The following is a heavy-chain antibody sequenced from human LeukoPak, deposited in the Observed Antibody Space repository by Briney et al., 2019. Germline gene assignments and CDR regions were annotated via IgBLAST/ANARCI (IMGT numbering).Heavy chain of an antibody. CDR3: ARVRQWLVWDAFDI. V-gene: IGHV3-64*01. J-gene: IGHJ3*02. D-gene: IGHD6-19*01. CDR1: GFTFSSYA. CDR2: ISSNGGST. Sequence: GGSLRLSCAASGFTFSSYAMHWVRQAPGKGLEYVSAISSNGGSTYYANSVKGRFTISRDNSKNTLYLQMGSLRAEDMAVYYCARVRQWLVWDAFDIRGQGTMVTVSS.